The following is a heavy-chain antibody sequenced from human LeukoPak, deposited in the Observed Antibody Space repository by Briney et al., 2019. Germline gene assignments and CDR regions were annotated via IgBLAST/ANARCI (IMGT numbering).Heavy chain of an antibody. D-gene: IGHD3-3*01. V-gene: IGHV4-39*01. J-gene: IGHJ4*02. CDR2: IYYSGST. CDR3: ATFWSGYYDY. Sequence: SETLSLTCTVSGGSISSSSYYWGWIRQPPGKGLEWIGSIYYSGSTYYNPSLKSRVTISVDTSKNQFSLKLSSVTAADTAVYYCATFWSGYYDYWGQGTLVTVSS. CDR1: GGSISSSSYY.